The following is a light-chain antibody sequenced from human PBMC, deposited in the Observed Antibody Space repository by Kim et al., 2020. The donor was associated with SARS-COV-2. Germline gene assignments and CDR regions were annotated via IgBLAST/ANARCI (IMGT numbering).Light chain of an antibody. CDR3: NSRDTSNNHVL. J-gene: IGLJ2*01. Sequence: SSELTQDPAVSVALGQTVRITCQGDSLRDYYASWYQQQPGQAPVLVIYNKNTRPSGFPDRFSGSNSGNTASLTITGAQAEDEADYYCNSRDTSNNHVLFGGGTQLTVL. V-gene: IGLV3-19*01. CDR1: SLRDYY. CDR2: NKN.